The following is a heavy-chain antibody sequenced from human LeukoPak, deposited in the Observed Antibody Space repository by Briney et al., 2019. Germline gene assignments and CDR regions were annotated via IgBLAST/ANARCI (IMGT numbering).Heavy chain of an antibody. J-gene: IGHJ4*02. CDR1: GYSFTSYW. CDR3: ASGYYDYVWGSYRPPGFDY. D-gene: IGHD3-16*02. Sequence: GESLQISCKGSGYSFTSYWIGWVRQMPGKGLERMGIIYPGDSDTRYSPSFQGQVTISANKSISTAYLQWSSLKASDTAMYYCASGYYDYVWGSYRPPGFDYWGQGTLVTVSS. V-gene: IGHV5-51*01. CDR2: IYPGDSDT.